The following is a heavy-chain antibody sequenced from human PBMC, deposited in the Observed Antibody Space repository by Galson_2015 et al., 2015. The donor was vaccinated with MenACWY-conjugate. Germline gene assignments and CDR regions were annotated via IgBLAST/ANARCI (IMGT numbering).Heavy chain of an antibody. J-gene: IGHJ4*02. D-gene: IGHD2/OR15-2a*01. CDR2: IWYDGSEK. CDR1: GFKFNTYG. CDR3: FALNRGRHY. V-gene: IGHV3-33*03. Sequence: SLRLSCAASGFKFNTYGMHWVRQAPGKELEWMAVIWYDGSEKYYADSVKGRFIISRDNSKNTVYLQMNSLRAGDTALYYCFALNRGRHYWGRGTLVTVSS.